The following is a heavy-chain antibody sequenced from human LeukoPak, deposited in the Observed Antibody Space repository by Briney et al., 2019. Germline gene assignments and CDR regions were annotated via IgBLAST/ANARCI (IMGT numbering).Heavy chain of an antibody. Sequence: PGGSLRLSCAASGFIFSSYAMSWVRQAPGKGLEWVSGIRGSGSSTYYADSVKGRFTISRDNSKNTLYLQMNSLRAEDTAVYYCAKLGMYSGTSYWGQGTLVTVSS. CDR2: IRGSGSST. CDR3: AKLGMYSGTSY. J-gene: IGHJ4*02. CDR1: GFIFSSYA. V-gene: IGHV3-23*01. D-gene: IGHD1-26*01.